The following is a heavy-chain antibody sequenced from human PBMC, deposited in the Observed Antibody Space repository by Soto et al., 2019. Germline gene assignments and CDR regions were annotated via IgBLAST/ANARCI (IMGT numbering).Heavy chain of an antibody. CDR2: IIPMFDTT. D-gene: IGHD2-8*01. V-gene: IGHV1-69*13. CDR3: ARGGYCSNGVCYRAVDD. Sequence: ASVKVSCKASGGTFSSSTISWVRQAPGQGLEWMGVIIPMFDTTNYAQNFQGRLTITADDSTSTAYMELSSLRSEDTAMYFCARGGYCSNGVCYRAVDDWGQGTLVTVSS. CDR1: GGTFSSST. J-gene: IGHJ4*02.